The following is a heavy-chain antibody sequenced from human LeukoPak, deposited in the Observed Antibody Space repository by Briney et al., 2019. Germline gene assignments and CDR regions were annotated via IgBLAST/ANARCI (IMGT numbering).Heavy chain of an antibody. J-gene: IGHJ4*02. CDR1: GYTFTTYD. Sequence: GASAKVSCKASGYTFTTYDISWVRQAPGQGLEWMGWISVYNGNTNYAQKLQGRVTMTTDTSTSTAYMDLRSLGSDDTAVYYCARLEFAGTHYFDYWGQGTLVTVSS. CDR2: ISVYNGNT. V-gene: IGHV1-18*01. CDR3: ARLEFAGTHYFDY. D-gene: IGHD1-1*01.